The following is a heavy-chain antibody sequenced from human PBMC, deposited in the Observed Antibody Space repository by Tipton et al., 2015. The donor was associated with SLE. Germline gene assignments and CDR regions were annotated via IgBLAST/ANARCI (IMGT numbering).Heavy chain of an antibody. CDR3: ARGGYYDSSVPFDY. Sequence: SLRLSCAASGFTFSSYAMHWVRQAPGKGLEWVAVISYDGSNKYYADSVKGRFTISRDNAKNSLYLQMNSLRAEDTAVYYCARGGYYDSSVPFDYWGQGTLVTVSS. V-gene: IGHV3-30-3*01. J-gene: IGHJ4*02. CDR2: ISYDGSNK. CDR1: GFTFSSYA. D-gene: IGHD3-22*01.